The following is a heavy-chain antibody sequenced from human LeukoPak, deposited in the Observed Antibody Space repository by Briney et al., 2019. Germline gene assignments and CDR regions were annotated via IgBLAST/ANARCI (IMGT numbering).Heavy chain of an antibody. V-gene: IGHV3-33*06. Sequence: GGSLRLSCAASGFTFSSYGMHWVRQAPGKGLEWVAVIWYDGSNKYYADSVKGRFTISRDNSKNTLYLQMNSLRAEDAAVYYCAKDSAITMAHYFDYWGQGTLVTVSS. CDR1: GFTFSSYG. D-gene: IGHD3-10*01. CDR3: AKDSAITMAHYFDY. J-gene: IGHJ4*02. CDR2: IWYDGSNK.